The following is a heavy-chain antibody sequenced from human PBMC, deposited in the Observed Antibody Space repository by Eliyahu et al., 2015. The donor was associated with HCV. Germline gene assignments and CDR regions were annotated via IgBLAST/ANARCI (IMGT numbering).Heavy chain of an antibody. J-gene: IGHJ4*02. V-gene: IGHV3-23*01. CDR2: VSGSGGST. CDR3: AKASLGWDIVVVPAADY. CDR1: GFXFXXYA. D-gene: IGHD2-2*01. Sequence: EVQLLESGGGLVQPGGSLRLSCAASGFXFXXYAMSWVRQAPGKGLEWXSAVSGSGGSTYYADSVKGRFTISRDNSKNTLYLQMNSLRAEDTAVYYCAKASLGWDIVVVPAADYWGQGTLVTVSS.